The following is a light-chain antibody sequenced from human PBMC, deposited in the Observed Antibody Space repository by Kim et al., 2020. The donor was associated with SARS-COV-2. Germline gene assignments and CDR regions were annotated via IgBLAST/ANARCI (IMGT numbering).Light chain of an antibody. V-gene: IGKV3-11*01. CDR1: QSVSSY. CDR2: DAS. J-gene: IGKJ5*01. CDR3: QQRSNWPRGIT. Sequence: PGERATLSCRASQSVSSYLAWYQQKPGQAPRLLIYDASNRATGIPARFSGSGSGTDFTLTISSLEPEDFAVYYCQQRSNWPRGITFGQGTRLEIK.